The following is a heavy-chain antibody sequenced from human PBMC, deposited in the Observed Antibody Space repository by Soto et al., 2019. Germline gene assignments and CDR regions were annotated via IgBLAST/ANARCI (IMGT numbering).Heavy chain of an antibody. CDR1: GGTFSSYA. V-gene: IGHV1-69*01. J-gene: IGHJ4*02. Sequence: QVQLVQSGAEVKKPGSSVKVSCKASGGTFSSYAISWVRQAPGQGLEWMGGIIPIFGTANYAQKFQGRVTITADESTSTAYMELSSLRSEDTAVYYCARAADYYDSSGYTPRYYFDYWGQGPLVTVSS. D-gene: IGHD3-22*01. CDR2: IIPIFGTA. CDR3: ARAADYYDSSGYTPRYYFDY.